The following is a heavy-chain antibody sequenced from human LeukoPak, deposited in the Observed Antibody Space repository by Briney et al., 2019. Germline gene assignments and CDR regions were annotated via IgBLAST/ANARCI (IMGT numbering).Heavy chain of an antibody. CDR2: TSYNGNT. D-gene: IGHD6-19*01. V-gene: IGHV1-18*04. CDR1: GYTFSNYG. Sequence: ASVKVSCKASGYTFSNYGISWVRQAPGLGLEWMGWTSYNGNTNYAQKFQDRVTMTTDTPTTTAYMELRSLESDDTAVYYCARHSGSGWQALGYWGQGTLVTVSS. CDR3: ARHSGSGWQALGY. J-gene: IGHJ4*02.